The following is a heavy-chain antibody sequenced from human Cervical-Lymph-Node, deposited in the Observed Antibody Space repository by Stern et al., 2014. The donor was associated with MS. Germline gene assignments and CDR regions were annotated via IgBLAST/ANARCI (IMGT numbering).Heavy chain of an antibody. CDR3: AKHACTGAACPFYL. CDR2: VYYSGAT. CDR1: GDSISSYTHY. J-gene: IGHJ5*02. D-gene: IGHD2-8*02. V-gene: IGHV4-39*01. Sequence: QLQLQESGPGLVKPSETLSLTCAVSGDSISSYTHYWAWIRQPPGKGLEWIGSVYYSGATYYNPSLKSPVTISVDTSKNPFSLGLNSVTAADTAVYYCAKHACTGAACPFYLWGQGTLVTVSS.